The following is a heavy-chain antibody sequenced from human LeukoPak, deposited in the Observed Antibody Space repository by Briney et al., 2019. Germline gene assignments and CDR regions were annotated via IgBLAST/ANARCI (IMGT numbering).Heavy chain of an antibody. Sequence: GGSLRLSCAASGFTFSDYAMHWVRQAPGKGLEWVAVISKDGSDKYYPGSVRGRFTISRDNSKNTLYLQMNSLRAEDTAVYYCARPLIVGATTDLDVWGQGTTVTVSS. CDR2: ISKDGSDK. J-gene: IGHJ6*02. CDR3: ARPLIVGATTDLDV. D-gene: IGHD1-26*01. V-gene: IGHV3-30-3*01. CDR1: GFTFSDYA.